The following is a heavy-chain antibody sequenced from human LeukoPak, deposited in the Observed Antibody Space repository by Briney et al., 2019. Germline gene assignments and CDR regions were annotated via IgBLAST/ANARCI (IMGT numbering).Heavy chain of an antibody. J-gene: IGHJ4*02. CDR3: ATRLIVNTADSQVDY. V-gene: IGHV4-61*02. Sequence: PSETLSLTCTVSGAPITGPLHYWSWIRQPAGKGLEWIGRFYGSGNTNYNPSFESRVTISVDTARNQFFLNLTSVTAADTAVYYCATRLIVNTADSQVDYWGQGTLVTVSS. CDR2: FYGSGNT. D-gene: IGHD2/OR15-2a*01. CDR1: GAPITGPLHY.